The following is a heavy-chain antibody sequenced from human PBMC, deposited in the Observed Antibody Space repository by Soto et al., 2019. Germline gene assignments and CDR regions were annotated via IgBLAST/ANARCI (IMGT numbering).Heavy chain of an antibody. Sequence: ASVKVSCKASGYTFTGYYMHWVRQAPGQGLEWMGWINPNSGGTNYAQKFQGWVTMTRDTSISTAYMELSRLRSDDTAVYYCATSLRITIFGVVPPYGMDVWGQGTTVTVS. V-gene: IGHV1-2*04. CDR3: ATSLRITIFGVVPPYGMDV. CDR1: GYTFTGYY. CDR2: INPNSGGT. D-gene: IGHD3-3*01. J-gene: IGHJ6*02.